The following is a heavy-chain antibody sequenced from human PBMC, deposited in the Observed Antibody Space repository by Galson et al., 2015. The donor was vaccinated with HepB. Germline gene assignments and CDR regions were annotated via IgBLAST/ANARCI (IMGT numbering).Heavy chain of an antibody. CDR3: AKGSEMAGGVAFCF. D-gene: IGHD3-16*01. CDR1: GFTFSSYS. CDR2: ISSSSSTI. V-gene: IGHV3-48*01. Sequence: SLRLSCAASGFTFSSYSMHWVRQAPGKGLEWVSYISSSSSTIYYADSVKGRFTISRDNSKNTLYLRMSSLRAEDTAVYYCAKGSEMAGGVAFCFWGQGTMVTVSS. J-gene: IGHJ3*01.